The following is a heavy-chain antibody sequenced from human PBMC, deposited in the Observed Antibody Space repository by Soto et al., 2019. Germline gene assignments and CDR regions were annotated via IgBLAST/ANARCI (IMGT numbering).Heavy chain of an antibody. CDR2: IYYNGGA. D-gene: IGHD3-22*01. V-gene: IGHV4-39*01. Sequence: PSETLSLTCTVSGGSSSRAGFYWGWIRQTPGKGMEWIGSIYYNGGAFYNPSLKRRVTISVDTSKTQFSLDLGSVTTTDTAVYFCASGGHGGYYSQFYSWALGTQVTVSS. J-gene: IGHJ4*02. CDR1: GGSSSRAGFY. CDR3: ASGGHGGYYSQFYS.